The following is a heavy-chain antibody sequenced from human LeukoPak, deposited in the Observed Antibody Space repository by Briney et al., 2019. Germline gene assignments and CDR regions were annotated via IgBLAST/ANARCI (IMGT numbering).Heavy chain of an antibody. CDR2: IFSSGST. D-gene: IGHD1-7*01. V-gene: IGHV4-31*03. CDR3: AREAWAGTLSGWLDP. Sequence: SETLSLSCSVSGDPISRGAYYWSWVRQSPGKGLEWIGYIFSSGSTSYNPSLRSRVTVSFDTSKNQLFLNLNSVTAADSAVYYCAREAWAGTLSGWLDPWGQGTLVTVSS. J-gene: IGHJ5*02. CDR1: GDPISRGAYY.